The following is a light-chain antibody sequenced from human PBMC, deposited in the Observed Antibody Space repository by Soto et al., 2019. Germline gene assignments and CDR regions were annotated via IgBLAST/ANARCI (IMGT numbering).Light chain of an antibody. CDR3: LQRSNWPLT. CDR1: QSVGSH. Sequence: EIVLTQSPATLSLSPGERATLSCRTSQSVGSHLAWYQQKPGQAPRLLIYDSSNRATGFPTRFRGSGSGTDFTLTISSLEPEDIAVYYCLQRSNWPLTFGGGTKVEIK. V-gene: IGKV3-11*01. CDR2: DSS. J-gene: IGKJ4*01.